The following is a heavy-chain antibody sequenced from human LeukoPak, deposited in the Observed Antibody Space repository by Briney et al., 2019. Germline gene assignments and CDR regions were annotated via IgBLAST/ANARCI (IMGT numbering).Heavy chain of an antibody. J-gene: IGHJ5*02. CDR3: ARVGGARRMVNWFDP. D-gene: IGHD3-10*01. CDR1: GFTFSSYS. CDR2: ISSSSSYI. V-gene: IGHV3-21*01. Sequence: PGRSLRLSCAASGFTFSSYSMNWVRQAPGKGLEWVSSISSSSSYIYYADSVKGRFTISRDNAKNSLYLQMNSLRAEDTAVYYCARVGGARRMVNWFDPWGQGTLVTVSS.